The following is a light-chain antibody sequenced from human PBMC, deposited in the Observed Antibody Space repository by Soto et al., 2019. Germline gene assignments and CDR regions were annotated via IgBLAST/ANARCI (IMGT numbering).Light chain of an antibody. J-gene: IGKJ3*01. Sequence: VVMTQSPGTLSVSPGESATLSCRASQSVKTNLAWYQQKVGRAPRLLIYGASTRAAGIPARFSASGSGTDFTLTISSLQSEDFAVYYCQQYDNWVTFGPGTKVDFK. CDR2: GAS. V-gene: IGKV3-15*01. CDR3: QQYDNWVT. CDR1: QSVKTN.